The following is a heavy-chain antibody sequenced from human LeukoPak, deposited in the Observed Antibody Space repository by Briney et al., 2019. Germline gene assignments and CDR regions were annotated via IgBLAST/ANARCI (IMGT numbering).Heavy chain of an antibody. J-gene: IGHJ4*02. CDR1: GFTFSSYA. D-gene: IGHD3-10*01. Sequence: GGSLRLSCAASGFTFSSYAMSWVRQAPGKGLEWVSAISGSGGSTYYADSVKGRFTISRDNSKNTLYLQMDSLRAEDTAVYYCVARRGVVRGVQALFDYWGQGTLVTVSS. CDR3: VARRGVVRGVQALFDY. V-gene: IGHV3-23*01. CDR2: ISGSGGST.